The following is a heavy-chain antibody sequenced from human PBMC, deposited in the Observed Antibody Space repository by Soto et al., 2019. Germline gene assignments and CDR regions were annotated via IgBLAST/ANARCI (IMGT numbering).Heavy chain of an antibody. J-gene: IGHJ4*02. CDR3: ARFRYDILTGSPYYFDY. D-gene: IGHD3-9*01. Sequence: SVEVSFRASGGTFSSYAISWVRQAPGQGLEWMGGIIPIFGTANYAQKFQGRVTITADESTSTAYMELSSLRSEDTAVYYCARFRYDILTGSPYYFDYWGQGTLVTVSS. CDR1: GGTFSSYA. CDR2: IIPIFGTA. V-gene: IGHV1-69*13.